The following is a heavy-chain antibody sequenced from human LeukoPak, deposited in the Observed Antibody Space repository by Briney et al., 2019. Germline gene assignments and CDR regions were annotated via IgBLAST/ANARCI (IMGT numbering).Heavy chain of an antibody. CDR3: ARGGAFYRGILTGPDAFDI. CDR1: GGSFSGYY. Sequence: SETLSLTCAVYGGSFSGYYWSWIRQPPGKGLEGIGEINHSGSTNYNPSLKSRVTISVDTSKNQFSLKLSSVTAADTAVYYCARGGAFYRGILTGPDAFDIWGQGTMVTVSS. V-gene: IGHV4-34*01. CDR2: INHSGST. J-gene: IGHJ3*02. D-gene: IGHD3-9*01.